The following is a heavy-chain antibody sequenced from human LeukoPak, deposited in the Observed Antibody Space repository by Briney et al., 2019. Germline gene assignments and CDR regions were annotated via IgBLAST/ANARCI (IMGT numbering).Heavy chain of an antibody. Sequence: SETLSLTCTVSGGSVSSGSYYWSRIRQPPGKGLEWIGYIYYSGSTNYNPSLKSRVTISVDTSKNQFSLKLSSVTAADTAVYYCAGVAARLDYWGQGTLVTVSS. V-gene: IGHV4-61*01. CDR3: AGVAARLDY. J-gene: IGHJ4*02. D-gene: IGHD2-15*01. CDR2: IYYSGST. CDR1: GGSVSSGSYY.